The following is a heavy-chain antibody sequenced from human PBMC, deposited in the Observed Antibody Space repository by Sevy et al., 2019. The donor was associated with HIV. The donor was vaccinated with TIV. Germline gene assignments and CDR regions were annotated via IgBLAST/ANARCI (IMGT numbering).Heavy chain of an antibody. CDR1: GYSFSSVYY. V-gene: IGHV4-38-2*01. Sequence: SEILSLTCAVSGYSFSSVYYWGWIRQPPGRGLEWIGSIYHSGSTLYNPSLRSRVTISVDTSKNQFSLKLNSVTAADPAVYYCASQRDSNYANNWFDPWGQGTLVTVSS. CDR2: IYHSGST. J-gene: IGHJ5*02. CDR3: ASQRDSNYANNWFDP. D-gene: IGHD4-4*01.